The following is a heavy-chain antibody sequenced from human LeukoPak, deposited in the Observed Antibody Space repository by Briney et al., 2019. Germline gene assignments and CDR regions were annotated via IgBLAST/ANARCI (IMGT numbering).Heavy chain of an antibody. D-gene: IGHD6-13*01. Sequence: SETLSLTCTVSGGSISSYYWSWIRQPPGKGLEWIGEINHSGSTNYNPSLKSRVTISVDTSKNQFSLKLSSVTAADTAVYYCARGDGSSWYGRFDPWGQGTLVTVSS. J-gene: IGHJ5*02. CDR2: INHSGST. V-gene: IGHV4-34*01. CDR3: ARGDGSSWYGRFDP. CDR1: GGSISSYY.